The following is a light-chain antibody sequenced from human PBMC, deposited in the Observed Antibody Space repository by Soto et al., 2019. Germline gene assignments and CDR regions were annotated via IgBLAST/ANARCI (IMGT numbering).Light chain of an antibody. CDR2: GDT. J-gene: IGLJ3*02. V-gene: IGLV1-40*01. CDR3: QSFDSSLSGWL. Sequence: QSVLTQPPSVSGAPGQRVTISCTRSSSNIGAGYDVHWYQQLPGTAPKLLISGDTNRPSGVPDRFSGSKSGTSASLAITGLRAEDEADYYCQSFDSSLSGWLFGGGTKLTVL. CDR1: SSNIGAGYD.